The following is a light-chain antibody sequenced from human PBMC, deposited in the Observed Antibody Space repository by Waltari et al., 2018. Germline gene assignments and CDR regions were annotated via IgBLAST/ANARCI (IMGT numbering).Light chain of an antibody. CDR1: QTISDNF. V-gene: IGKV3-20*01. Sequence: EIVLTQSPDTLSLSPGERATLSCRASQTISDNFLGWYQQKPGQAPRLPIYRASIRATGIPDRFSGSGSGTDFTLTISRLEPEDFAVYYCQHYDRSPLFAFGPGTRVEIK. J-gene: IGKJ3*01. CDR2: RAS. CDR3: QHYDRSPLFA.